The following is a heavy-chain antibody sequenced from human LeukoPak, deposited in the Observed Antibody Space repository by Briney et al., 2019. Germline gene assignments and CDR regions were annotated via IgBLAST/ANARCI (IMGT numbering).Heavy chain of an antibody. CDR1: GASIYTSSSY. D-gene: IGHD2-2*02. V-gene: IGHV4-39*01. CDR2: VYYTGRT. CDR3: TTSRTNDCSSPSCYTDY. J-gene: IGHJ4*02. Sequence: SETLSLTCTVSGASIYTSSSYWGWIRQPPGQGLEWIASVYYTGRTYYSPSLKSRATISVDTSKNQFSLELNSVTAADTAVYYCTTSRTNDCSSPSCYTDYWGQGTLVTVSS.